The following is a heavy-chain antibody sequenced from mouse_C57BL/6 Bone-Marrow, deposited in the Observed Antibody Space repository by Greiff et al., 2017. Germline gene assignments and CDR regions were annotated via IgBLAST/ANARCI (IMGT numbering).Heavy chain of an antibody. Sequence: EVMLVESGGGLVKPGGSLKLSCAASGFTFSSYAMSWVRQTPEKRLEWVATISDGGSYTYYPDNVKGRFTISRDNAKNNLYLQMSHLKSEDTAMYYCARDRRLPFAYWGQGTLVTVSA. CDR2: ISDGGSYT. J-gene: IGHJ3*01. V-gene: IGHV5-4*01. D-gene: IGHD2-4*01. CDR1: GFTFSSYA. CDR3: ARDRRLPFAY.